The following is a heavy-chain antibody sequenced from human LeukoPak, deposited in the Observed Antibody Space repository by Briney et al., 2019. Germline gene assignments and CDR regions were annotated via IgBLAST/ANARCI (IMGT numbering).Heavy chain of an antibody. J-gene: IGHJ4*02. CDR3: ARHQYRSSWSPFDY. D-gene: IGHD6-13*01. CDR1: GGSISSTNYC. CDR2: LHYSESA. V-gene: IGHV4-39*01. Sequence: PSETLSLTCTVSGGSISSTNYCWGWVRQPPGKGLEWVGSLHYSESAYYNPSLNSRVTIFVDTSKNQFSLKLTSVNAADTAVYYCARHQYRSSWSPFDYWGQGTLVTVSS.